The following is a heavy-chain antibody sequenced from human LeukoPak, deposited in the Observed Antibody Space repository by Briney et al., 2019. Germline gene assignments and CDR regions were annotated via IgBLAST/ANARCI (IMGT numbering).Heavy chain of an antibody. CDR1: GYSFTSYW. D-gene: IGHD1-7*01. CDR2: IYPGDSDT. Sequence: GESLKISCKGSGYSFTSYWIGWVRPMPGKGLEWMGIIYPGDSDTRYSPSFQGQVTISADKSISTAYLQWSSLKASDTAMYYCARPIYYNWNYHDAFDIWGQGTMVTVSS. CDR3: ARPIYYNWNYHDAFDI. J-gene: IGHJ3*02. V-gene: IGHV5-51*01.